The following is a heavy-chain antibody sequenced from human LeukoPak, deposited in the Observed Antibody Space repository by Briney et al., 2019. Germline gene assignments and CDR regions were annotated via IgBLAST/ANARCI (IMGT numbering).Heavy chain of an antibody. J-gene: IGHJ4*02. D-gene: IGHD5-24*01. CDR1: GYTFTSYG. V-gene: IGHV1-18*01. Sequence: GASVKVSCKTSGYTFTSYGISWVRQAPGQGLEWMGWISAYNGNTNYAQKFQGRVTMTTDTSTSTAYMELRSLRSDDTAVYYCASQSRDGYNNYWGQGTLVTVSS. CDR2: ISAYNGNT. CDR3: ASQSRDGYNNY.